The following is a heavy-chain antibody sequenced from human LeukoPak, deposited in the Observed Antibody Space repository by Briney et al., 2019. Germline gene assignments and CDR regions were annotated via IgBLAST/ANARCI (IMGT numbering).Heavy chain of an antibody. J-gene: IGHJ6*04. D-gene: IGHD3-9*01. CDR2: INYSGST. CDR1: GGSFSGYY. Sequence: SETLSLTCAVYGGSFSGYYWSWIRQPPGKGLEWIGEINYSGSTKYNSSLRSRATISADRSKNQFSLQLSSVTAADTAVYYCARRFYDILTGYYRAYYYYMDVWGKGTTVTISS. CDR3: ARRFYDILTGYYRAYYYYMDV. V-gene: IGHV4-34*01.